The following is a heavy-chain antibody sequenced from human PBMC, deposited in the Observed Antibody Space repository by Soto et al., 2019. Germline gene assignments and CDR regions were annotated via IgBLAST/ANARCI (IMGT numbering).Heavy chain of an antibody. J-gene: IGHJ4*02. CDR2: LSYDGTIK. CDR1: GFAFSTFA. V-gene: IGHV3-30*18. CDR3: AKAHTIGWRYFDY. Sequence: QVQLVESGGGVVQPGRSLRLSCVASGFAFSTFAMHWVRQAPGKGLEWVSVLSYDGTIKYYADSVKGRFAISRDNSKNTLYLQMNSLRAEDTAVYYCAKAHTIGWRYFDYWGQGTLVTVSS. D-gene: IGHD6-19*01.